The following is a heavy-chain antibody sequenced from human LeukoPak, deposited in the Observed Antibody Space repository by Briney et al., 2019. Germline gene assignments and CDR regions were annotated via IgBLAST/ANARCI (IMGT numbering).Heavy chain of an antibody. CDR3: ASGYTSDWYYFDY. J-gene: IGHJ4*02. D-gene: IGHD5-12*01. Sequence: TSETLSLTCTVSGVSISSYYWNWIRQPPGKGLEWIGYIYFSGTTNYNPSLKSRVNISMDMSKKQFSLKLSSVTAADTALYFCASGYTSDWYYFDYWGQGTLVTVSS. CDR2: IYFSGTT. CDR1: GVSISSYY. V-gene: IGHV4-59*01.